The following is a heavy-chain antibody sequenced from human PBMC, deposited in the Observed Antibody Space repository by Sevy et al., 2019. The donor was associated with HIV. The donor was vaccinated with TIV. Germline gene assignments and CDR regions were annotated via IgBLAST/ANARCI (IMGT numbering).Heavy chain of an antibody. CDR3: ARDLASSGNGLDV. V-gene: IGHV3-30-3*01. Sequence: GGSLRLSCAASGFTFFTYTMHWVRQAPGKGLEWVALISYDINNKYYADSVKGRFTISRDNSKNTLYLQMNSLRPEDTAGCYGARDLASSGNGLDVWGQGTTVTVSS. CDR1: GFTFFTYT. D-gene: IGHD3-3*02. CDR2: ISYDINNK. J-gene: IGHJ6*02.